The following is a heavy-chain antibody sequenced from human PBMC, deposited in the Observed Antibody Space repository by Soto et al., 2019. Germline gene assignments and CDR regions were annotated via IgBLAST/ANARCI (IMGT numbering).Heavy chain of an antibody. V-gene: IGHV1-18*01. Sequence: QVQLVQSGAEVKKPGASVKVSCKASGYTFTSYGISWVRQAPGQGLEWMGWISAYNGNTNYAQKLQGRVTMTTDTSTRTAYMELRSLRSDDTAVYYCARDRTVTTLLYYYYGMDVWGQGTTVTVSS. CDR3: ARDRTVTTLLYYYYGMDV. J-gene: IGHJ6*02. CDR1: GYTFTSYG. CDR2: ISAYNGNT. D-gene: IGHD4-17*01.